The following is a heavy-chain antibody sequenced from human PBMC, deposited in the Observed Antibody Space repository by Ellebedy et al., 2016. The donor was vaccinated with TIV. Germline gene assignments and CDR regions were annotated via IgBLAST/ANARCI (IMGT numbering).Heavy chain of an antibody. D-gene: IGHD1-26*01. Sequence: AASVKVSCKASGYTFTSYGISWVRQAPGQGLEWMGWISAYNGNTNYAQKLQGRVTMTTDTSTSTAYMELRSLGSDDTAVYYCARDPIVGATRCFDYWGQGTLVTVSS. J-gene: IGHJ4*02. CDR3: ARDPIVGATRCFDY. CDR2: ISAYNGNT. CDR1: GYTFTSYG. V-gene: IGHV1-18*01.